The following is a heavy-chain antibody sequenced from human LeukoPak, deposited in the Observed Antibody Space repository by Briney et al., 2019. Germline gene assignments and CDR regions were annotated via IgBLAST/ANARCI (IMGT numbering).Heavy chain of an antibody. V-gene: IGHV3-7*01. D-gene: IGHD2-2*01. Sequence: PGGSLRLSCVASGFTFSAYWMTWVRQAPGKGLDWVANIRLDGSENYYVDSVRGRFTISRDNAKNSLYLQMNSLRAEDTAVYYCARRVRYCTSTSCDPIGAFDIWGQGTMVTVSS. J-gene: IGHJ3*02. CDR1: GFTFSAYW. CDR2: IRLDGSEN. CDR3: ARRVRYCTSTSCDPIGAFDI.